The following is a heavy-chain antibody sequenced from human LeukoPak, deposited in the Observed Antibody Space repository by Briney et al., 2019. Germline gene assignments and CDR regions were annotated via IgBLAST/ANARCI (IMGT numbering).Heavy chain of an antibody. Sequence: SGPALVKPTQTLTLTCTFSGFSLSTSGMCVSWIRQPPGKSLEWLARIDWDDDKYYSTSLKTRLTISKDTSKNQVVLTMTNMDPVDTATYYCARITPAGRQLDYWGQGTLVTVSS. V-gene: IGHV2-70*11. D-gene: IGHD6-13*01. CDR3: ARITPAGRQLDY. CDR2: IDWDDDK. J-gene: IGHJ4*02. CDR1: GFSLSTSGMC.